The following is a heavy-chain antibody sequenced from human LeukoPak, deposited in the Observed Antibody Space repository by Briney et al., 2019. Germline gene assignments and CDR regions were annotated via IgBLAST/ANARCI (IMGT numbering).Heavy chain of an antibody. CDR2: IYPGDSDT. D-gene: IGHD5-18*01. CDR3: ATWDTAMVTGFDY. Sequence: GESLKISCKGSGYSFTSYWIGWVRQIPGKGLEWMGIIYPGDSDTRYSPSFQGHVTISADKSISTAYLQWSSLKASDTAMYYCATWDTAMVTGFDYWGQGTLVTVSS. V-gene: IGHV5-51*01. CDR1: GYSFTSYW. J-gene: IGHJ4*02.